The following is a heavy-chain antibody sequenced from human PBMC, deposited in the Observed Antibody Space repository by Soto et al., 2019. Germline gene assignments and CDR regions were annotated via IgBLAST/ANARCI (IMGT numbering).Heavy chain of an antibody. CDR2: IYSGGSV. CDR1: GFTVSNNY. Sequence: EVHLVESGGGLVQPGGSLRLSCAASGFTVSNNYMSWVRQAPGKGLEWVSVIYSGGSVYYRDSVKGRLTISRDHSKNTLYLQMNSLRAEDSGVYYCVSRPRAWGQGTLVTVSS. V-gene: IGHV3-66*01. J-gene: IGHJ5*02. CDR3: VSRPRA.